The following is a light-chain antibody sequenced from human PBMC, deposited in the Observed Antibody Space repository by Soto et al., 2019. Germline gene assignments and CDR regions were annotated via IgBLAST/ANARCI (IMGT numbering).Light chain of an antibody. J-gene: IGLJ1*01. CDR2: EVS. CDR1: SSDVGAYNY. Sequence: QSVLTQPPSASGSPGQSVTISCTGTSSDVGAYNYVSWYQQHPGKAPKLMIYEVSKRPSGVPDRFSGSKSGNTASLTISGLQADDEADYYCSSYTASSTLLFGTGTKVTVL. CDR3: SSYTASSTLL. V-gene: IGLV2-8*01.